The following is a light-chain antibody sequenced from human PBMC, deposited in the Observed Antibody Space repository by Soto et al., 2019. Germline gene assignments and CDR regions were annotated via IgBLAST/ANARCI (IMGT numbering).Light chain of an antibody. V-gene: IGKV1-5*01. J-gene: IGKJ4*01. Sequence: IQMTQSPSTLSASVGDRATITCRASQSISSWLAWYQQKPGKAPKLLIYDASSLESGVPSRFSGSGSGTEFTLTISSLQPDDFATYYCQQYNSYSPLTFGGGTKVDI. CDR2: DAS. CDR3: QQYNSYSPLT. CDR1: QSISSW.